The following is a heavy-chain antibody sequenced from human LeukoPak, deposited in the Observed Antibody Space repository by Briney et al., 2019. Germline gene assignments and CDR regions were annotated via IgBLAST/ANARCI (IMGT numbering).Heavy chain of an antibody. CDR3: ARGGHFFDV. CDR2: IYTTGGT. Sequence: SETLSLTCTVSGGSISSYYWSWLRQPAGKGLECLGVIYTTGGTNYNPSLKSRVTVSRDTSKNQFSLELTSVTAADTAVYYCARGGHFFDVWGKGTTVTVSS. V-gene: IGHV4-4*07. CDR1: GGSISSYY. D-gene: IGHD3-16*01. J-gene: IGHJ6*03.